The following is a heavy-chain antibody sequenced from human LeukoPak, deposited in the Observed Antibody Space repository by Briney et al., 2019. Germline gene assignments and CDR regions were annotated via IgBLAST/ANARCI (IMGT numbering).Heavy chain of an antibody. Sequence: SETLSLTCTVSGDSVRSDSHYWSWIRQPPGKGLELIGYIYYSGSTNYNPSLKSRVTISIDTSKNQFSLKLSSVTAADTAVYYCTRDLPRGFGELWSQGTLVTVSP. CDR3: TRDLPRGFGEL. J-gene: IGHJ4*02. V-gene: IGHV4-61*01. D-gene: IGHD3-10*01. CDR1: GDSVRSDSHY. CDR2: IYYSGST.